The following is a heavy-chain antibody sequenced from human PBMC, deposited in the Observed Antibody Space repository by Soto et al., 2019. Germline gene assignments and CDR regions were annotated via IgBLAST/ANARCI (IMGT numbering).Heavy chain of an antibody. V-gene: IGHV4-59*08. CDR2: IYYSGRT. CDR3: ATQGYCSGGSCYSYPTFDY. Sequence: QVQLQESGPGLVKPSETLSLTCTVSGGSISSYYWSWIRQPPGKGLEWIGYIYYSGRTNYNPSLKIRVTISVDTYTNQFSLKLSSVTAADTAVYYCATQGYCSGGSCYSYPTFDYWGQGTLVTVSS. D-gene: IGHD2-15*01. CDR1: GGSISSYY. J-gene: IGHJ4*02.